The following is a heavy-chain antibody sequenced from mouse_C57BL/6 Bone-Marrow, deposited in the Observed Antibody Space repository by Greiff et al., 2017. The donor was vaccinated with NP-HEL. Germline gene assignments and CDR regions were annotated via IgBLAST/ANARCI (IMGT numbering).Heavy chain of an antibody. CDR3: ARGLLWLRRRDYYAMDY. CDR1: GYTFTSYW. D-gene: IGHD2-2*01. Sequence: QVQLQQPGAELVKPGASVKLSCKASGYTFTSYWMHWVKQRPGQGLEWIGMIHPNSGSTNYNEKFKSKATLTVDKSYSTAYMHLSSLTSEDSAVYYCARGLLWLRRRDYYAMDYWGQGTSVTVSS. J-gene: IGHJ4*01. V-gene: IGHV1-64*01. CDR2: IHPNSGST.